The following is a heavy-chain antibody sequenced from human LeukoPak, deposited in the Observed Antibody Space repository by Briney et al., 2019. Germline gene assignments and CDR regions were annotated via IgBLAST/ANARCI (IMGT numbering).Heavy chain of an antibody. D-gene: IGHD3-10*01. CDR3: AKAFNYGSGYNYKTFDS. J-gene: IGHJ4*02. V-gene: IGHV3-23*01. Sequence: PGGSLRLSCAASGFSVSSNYINWVRQAPGEGLEWVSGITGTDGSTYYADSVKGRFTISRDNSKSALYLQMNSLRAEDTALYYCAKAFNYGSGYNYKTFDSWGQGTLVTVSS. CDR2: ITGTDGST. CDR1: GFSVSSNY.